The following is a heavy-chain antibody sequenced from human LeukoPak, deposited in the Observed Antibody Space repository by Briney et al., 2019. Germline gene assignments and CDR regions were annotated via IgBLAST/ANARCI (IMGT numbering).Heavy chain of an antibody. D-gene: IGHD4-17*01. CDR3: AREYDYGDPGIDY. CDR2: INQDGSEK. CDR1: GFTFRSNW. V-gene: IGHV3-7*01. J-gene: IGHJ4*02. Sequence: GGSLRLSCAASGFTFRSNWMSWVRQAPGKGLEWVANINQDGSEKNYVDSVKGRFTIFRDNPKNSLYLEMDSLRVEDTAVYYCAREYDYGDPGIDYWGQGALVTVSS.